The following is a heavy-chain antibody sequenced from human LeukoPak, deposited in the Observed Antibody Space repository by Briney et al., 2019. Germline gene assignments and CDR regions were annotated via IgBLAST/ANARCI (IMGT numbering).Heavy chain of an antibody. D-gene: IGHD5-24*01. CDR1: GFTFSSYS. J-gene: IGHJ4*02. CDR3: ARDGPPPELAMGEKVVNY. Sequence: PGGSLRLSCAASGFTFSSYSMNWFRQAPGKGLEWVSSISSSSSYLYYADSVKGRFTISRDNAKNSLYLQMNSLRAEDTAVYYCARDGPPPELAMGEKVVNYWGQGTLVTVSS. V-gene: IGHV3-21*01. CDR2: ISSSSSYL.